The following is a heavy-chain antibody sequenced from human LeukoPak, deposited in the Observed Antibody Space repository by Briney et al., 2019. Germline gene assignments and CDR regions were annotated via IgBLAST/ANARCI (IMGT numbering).Heavy chain of an antibody. Sequence: PGGSLRLSCVASGFTFSSHWMHWVRQVPGKGLVWVSRIDYEGGTTDYADSVKGRFTISRDNAKNSLYLQMNSLRAEDTAVYYCARRRDSGSLQHFDYWGQGTLVTVSS. CDR2: IDYEGGTT. CDR3: ARRRDSGSLQHFDY. J-gene: IGHJ4*02. D-gene: IGHD1-26*01. V-gene: IGHV3-74*01. CDR1: GFTFSSHW.